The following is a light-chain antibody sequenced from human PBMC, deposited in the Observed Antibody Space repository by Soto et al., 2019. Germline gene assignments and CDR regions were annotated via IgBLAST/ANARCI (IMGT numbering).Light chain of an antibody. CDR3: QQYGSSPLT. J-gene: IGKJ4*01. CDR1: DTTGIL. Sequence: EIVLTQSPGTLALAPGERATLSCRASDTTGILLAWYQQKPGQAPRRLIYGASSRATGIPDRFSGSGSGTDFTLTISRLEPEDFAVYYCQQYGSSPLTFGGGTKVDIK. V-gene: IGKV3-20*01. CDR2: GAS.